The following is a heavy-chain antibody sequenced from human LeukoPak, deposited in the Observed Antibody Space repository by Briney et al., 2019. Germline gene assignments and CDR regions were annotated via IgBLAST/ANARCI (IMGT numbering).Heavy chain of an antibody. CDR3: ATSYDSSGCD. Sequence: GGSLRLSCTASGFIFSSFWIAWVRQAPGKGLEWVANIKPDGSLQFYGNSVKGRFTISRDNAKNSLYLQMNNLRAEDTALYYCATSYDSSGCDWGQGTLVTVSS. V-gene: IGHV3-7*01. CDR1: GFIFSSFW. J-gene: IGHJ4*02. D-gene: IGHD3-22*01. CDR2: IKPDGSLQ.